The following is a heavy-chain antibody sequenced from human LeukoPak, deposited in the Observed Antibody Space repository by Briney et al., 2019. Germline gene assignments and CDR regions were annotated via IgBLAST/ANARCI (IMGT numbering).Heavy chain of an antibody. Sequence: GESLKISCKGSGYSFTSYWIGWVRQMPGKGLEWMGIIYPGDSDTRYSPSFQGQVTISADKSISTAYLQWSSLKASDTAMYYCARLPPYYYDSSGYYYSGAFDIWGQGTMVTVSS. CDR2: IYPGDSDT. J-gene: IGHJ3*02. CDR1: GYSFTSYW. D-gene: IGHD3-22*01. CDR3: ARLPPYYYDSSGYYYSGAFDI. V-gene: IGHV5-51*01.